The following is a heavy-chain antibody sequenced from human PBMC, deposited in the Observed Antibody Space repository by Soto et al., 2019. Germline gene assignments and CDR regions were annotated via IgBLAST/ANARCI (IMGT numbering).Heavy chain of an antibody. V-gene: IGHV1-3*01. CDR3: AREGGGSGWYYFDY. Sequence: QVQLVQSGAEVKKPGASVKVSCKASGYTFTSYAMHWVRQAPGQRLEWMGWINAGNGNTKYSQKFQGRVTITRDTSGSTAYMELSSLRSEDTAVYYCAREGGGSGWYYFDYWGQGTLVTVSS. CDR2: INAGNGNT. CDR1: GYTFTSYA. J-gene: IGHJ4*02. D-gene: IGHD3-10*01.